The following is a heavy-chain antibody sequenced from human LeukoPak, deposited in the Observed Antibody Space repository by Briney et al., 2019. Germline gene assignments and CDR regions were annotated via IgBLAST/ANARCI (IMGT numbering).Heavy chain of an antibody. J-gene: IGHJ4*02. Sequence: GASVKVSCKASGYTFTGYYMHSVRQAPGQGLEWMGWINPNSGGTNYAQKFQGRVTMTRDTSISTAYMELSRLRSDDTAVYYCARDLVAAAGSDCWGQGTLVTVYS. CDR3: ARDLVAAAGSDC. CDR2: INPNSGGT. D-gene: IGHD6-13*01. CDR1: GYTFTGYY. V-gene: IGHV1-2*02.